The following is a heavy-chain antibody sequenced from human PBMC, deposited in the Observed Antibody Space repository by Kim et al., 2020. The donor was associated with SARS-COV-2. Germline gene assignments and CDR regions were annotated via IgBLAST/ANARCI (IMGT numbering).Heavy chain of an antibody. Sequence: GGSLRLSCAASGFTFSSYAMSWVRQAPGKGLEWVSAISGSGGSTYYADSVKGRFTISRDNSKNTLYLQMNSLRAEDTAVYYCAQAGYDEVYFQHWGQGTLVTVSS. CDR1: GFTFSSYA. V-gene: IGHV3-23*01. CDR2: ISGSGGST. CDR3: AQAGYDEVYFQH. J-gene: IGHJ1*01. D-gene: IGHD5-12*01.